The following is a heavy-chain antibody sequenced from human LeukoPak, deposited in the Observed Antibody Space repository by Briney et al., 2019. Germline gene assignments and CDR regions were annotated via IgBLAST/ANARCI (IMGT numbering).Heavy chain of an antibody. CDR1: GYSFTNYD. V-gene: IGHV1-8*03. CDR2: MNPKSGDT. Sequence: ASVKVSCKASGYSFTNYDINWVRQATGQGLEWMGWMNPKSGDTGYSQKFQGRVFITRDTSINTAYMELSSLGSDDTAVYYCARAAGVGATTFDYWGQGTLVTVSS. J-gene: IGHJ4*02. CDR3: ARAAGVGATTFDY. D-gene: IGHD1-26*01.